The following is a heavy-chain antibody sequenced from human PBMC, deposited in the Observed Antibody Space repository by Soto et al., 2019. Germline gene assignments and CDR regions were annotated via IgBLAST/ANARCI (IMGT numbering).Heavy chain of an antibody. CDR2: IIPIFGTA. D-gene: IGHD4-17*01. CDR3: ARVRSGDGAADWYFDL. J-gene: IGHJ2*01. CDR1: GGTFSSYA. V-gene: IGHV1-69*01. Sequence: QVQLVQSGAEVKKPGSSVKVSCKASGGTFSSYAISWVRQAPGQGLEWMGGIIPIFGTANYAQKFQGRVTITADESTSTAYMELSSLRSEDTAVYSCARVRSGDGAADWYFDLWGRGTLVTVSS.